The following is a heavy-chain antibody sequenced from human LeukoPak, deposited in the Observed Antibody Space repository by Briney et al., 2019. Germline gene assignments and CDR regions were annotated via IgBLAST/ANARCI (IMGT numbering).Heavy chain of an antibody. V-gene: IGHV3-30*18. Sequence: PGTSLRLSCAASGYTFSDYDMHWVRQAPGKGLEWVAVILYDGSYKSYAASGRGRITIARDNAKDRLYLQMNSLRAEDTAIYYCAKDRYPMVRGMMIAFDFWGQGTRVTVSS. CDR1: GYTFSDYD. CDR3: AKDRYPMVRGMMIAFDF. CDR2: ILYDGSYK. J-gene: IGHJ4*02. D-gene: IGHD3-10*01.